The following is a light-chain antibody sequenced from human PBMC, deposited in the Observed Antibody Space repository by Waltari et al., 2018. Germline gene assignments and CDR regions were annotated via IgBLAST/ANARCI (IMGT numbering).Light chain of an antibody. Sequence: DIQMTQSPSSLSASVGDRVTITCRASQSISSYLNWYQQKPGKAPKLLIYAASSLQSGVPSRFSGSGSGTDFTLTIGSLQPEDFATYYCQQSYSTWITFGQGTKLEI. CDR3: QQSYSTWIT. CDR2: AAS. J-gene: IGKJ2*01. CDR1: QSISSY. V-gene: IGKV1-39*01.